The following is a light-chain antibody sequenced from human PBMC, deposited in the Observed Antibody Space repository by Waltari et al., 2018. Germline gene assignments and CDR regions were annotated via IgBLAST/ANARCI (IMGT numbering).Light chain of an antibody. CDR1: SSDVGGYTY. J-gene: IGLJ2*01. CDR2: DVT. V-gene: IGLV2-14*03. CDR3: ISYSRATPGNVV. Sequence: SALTQPASVAGSLGQSITFSCTGTSSDVGGYTYVAWYQQHPGKAPKLMIHDVTDRPSGVSIRFSGSKSGNTAYLTISGLQADEEADYYCISYSRATPGNVVIGGGTKLTVL.